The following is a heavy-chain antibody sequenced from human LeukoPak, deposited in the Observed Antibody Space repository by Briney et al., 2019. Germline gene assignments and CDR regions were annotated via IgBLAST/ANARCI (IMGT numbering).Heavy chain of an antibody. D-gene: IGHD5-18*01. V-gene: IGHV4-59*01. CDR2: IYYSGST. CDR1: GGSISNNY. J-gene: IGHJ4*02. CDR3: ARGSTALEPT. Sequence: PSETLSLTCTVSGGSISNNYWSWIRQSPGKGLEWIGYIYYSGSTKYNPSLKGRVTMSVDTSKNQFSLKMNSVTAADTAVYYCARGSTALEPTWGQGTLVTVSS.